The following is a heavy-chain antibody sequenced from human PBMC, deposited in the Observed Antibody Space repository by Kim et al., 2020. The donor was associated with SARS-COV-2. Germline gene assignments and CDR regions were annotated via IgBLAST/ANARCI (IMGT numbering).Heavy chain of an antibody. V-gene: IGHV3-30*02. J-gene: IGHJ4*02. CDR3: VKEAAFTTVVVDYYFDY. Sequence: VQGRFTVSRDNARNTLYLQMNSLRTEDTALYYCVKEAAFTTVVVDYYFDYWGQGTLVTVSS. D-gene: IGHD2-15*01.